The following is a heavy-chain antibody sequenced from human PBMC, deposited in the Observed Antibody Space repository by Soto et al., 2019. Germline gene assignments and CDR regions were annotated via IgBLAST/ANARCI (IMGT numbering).Heavy chain of an antibody. V-gene: IGHV3-11*05. Sequence: GGSLRLSCAGSGFTFGDSYMSWIRQAPGKGLEWLSYISPGSRYPAYADSVKGRFTISRDNAKNSLHLQMNSLRAEDTAVYYCARGIGTAVAGTMPYYGMDVWGQGTTVTV. CDR3: ARGIGTAVAGTMPYYGMDV. CDR1: GFTFGDSY. D-gene: IGHD6-19*01. CDR2: ISPGSRYP. J-gene: IGHJ6*02.